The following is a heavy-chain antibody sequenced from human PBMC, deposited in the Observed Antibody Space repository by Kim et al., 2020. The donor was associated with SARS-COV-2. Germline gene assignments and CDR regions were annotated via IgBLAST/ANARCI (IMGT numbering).Heavy chain of an antibody. D-gene: IGHD4-17*01. J-gene: IGHJ6*03. CDR1: GFSLSTNEEA. V-gene: IGHV2-5*02. Sequence: SGPTLVKPTQTLTLTCSFSGFSLSTNEEAVGWIRQPPGKALEWLALIYWDGDKRYSPSLRSRLTITKDTSKNQVVLTMTNMDPVDTATYYCAHSTVTMFYYCYMDVWGEGTTVTVSS. CDR2: IYWDGDK. CDR3: AHSTVTMFYYCYMDV.